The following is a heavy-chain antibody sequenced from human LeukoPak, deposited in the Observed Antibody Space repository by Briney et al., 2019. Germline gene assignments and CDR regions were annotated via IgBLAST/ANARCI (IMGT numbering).Heavy chain of an antibody. Sequence: ASVKVSCKASGYTFTGYYMHWVRQAPGQGLEWMGRINPNSGGTNYAQKFQGKVTMTRDTSISTAYMELSRLRSDDTAVYYCARAGFFNPPQAFDIWGQGTMVTVSS. V-gene: IGHV1-2*06. CDR2: INPNSGGT. D-gene: IGHD3-3*01. CDR3: ARAGFFNPPQAFDI. CDR1: GYTFTGYY. J-gene: IGHJ3*02.